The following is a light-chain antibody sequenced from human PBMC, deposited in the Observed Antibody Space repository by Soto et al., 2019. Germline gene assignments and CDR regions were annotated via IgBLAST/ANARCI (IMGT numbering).Light chain of an antibody. CDR2: DAA. J-gene: IGKJ1*01. Sequence: EVVMTQSPATLSVSPGEGATLSCRASQSISNTLAWYQLRPGQSPRLLIYDAATTATGIPARFSGSGSGPEFTLPISSLQSEDFAVYYCQQYYTRPHTFGQGTKVEIK. CDR3: QQYYTRPHT. CDR1: QSISNT. V-gene: IGKV3-15*01.